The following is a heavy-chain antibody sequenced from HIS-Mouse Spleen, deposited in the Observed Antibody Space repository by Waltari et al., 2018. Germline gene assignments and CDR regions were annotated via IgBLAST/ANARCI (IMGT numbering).Heavy chain of an antibody. J-gene: IGHJ6*02. CDR3: ARDYYSSSSYYYYGMDV. CDR1: GYTFTGYY. CDR2: INPNSGGT. D-gene: IGHD6-6*01. V-gene: IGHV1-2*02. Sequence: QVQLVQSGAEVKKPGASVKVSCKASGYTFTGYYMHWVRPAPGQGLEWMGWINPNSGGTNYAQKFQGRVTMTRDTSISTAYMELSRLRSDDTAVYYCARDYYSSSSYYYYGMDVWGQGTTVTVSS.